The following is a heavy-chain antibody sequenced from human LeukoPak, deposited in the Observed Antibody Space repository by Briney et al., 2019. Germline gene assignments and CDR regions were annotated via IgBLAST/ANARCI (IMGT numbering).Heavy chain of an antibody. CDR3: AKVQWLVGKGYYLDY. Sequence: GGSLRLSCAVSGFTLSSYTMNWVRQAAGKGLEWVSSISSSSNYIYYADSVKGRFTVSRDNTKNSLYLQVNSLRAEDTALYYCAKVQWLVGKGYYLDYWGQGTLLTVSS. V-gene: IGHV3-21*04. J-gene: IGHJ4*01. D-gene: IGHD6-19*01. CDR1: GFTLSSYT. CDR2: ISSSSNYI.